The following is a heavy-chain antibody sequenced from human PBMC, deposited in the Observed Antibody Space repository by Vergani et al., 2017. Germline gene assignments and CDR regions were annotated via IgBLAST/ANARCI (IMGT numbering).Heavy chain of an antibody. CDR3: ARDSRVGDTDAFDI. Sequence: QVQLVQSGGGVVQPGGSLRLSCAASGFTFSSYGMHWVRQAPGKGLEWVAVIWYDGSNKYYADSVKGRFTISRDNSKNTLYLQMNSLRAEDTAVYYCARDSRVGDTDAFDIWGQGTMVTVSS. J-gene: IGHJ3*02. CDR2: IWYDGSNK. V-gene: IGHV3-33*01. D-gene: IGHD1-26*01. CDR1: GFTFSSYG.